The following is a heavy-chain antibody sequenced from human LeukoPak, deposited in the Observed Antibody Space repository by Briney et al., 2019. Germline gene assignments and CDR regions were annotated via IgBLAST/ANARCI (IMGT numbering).Heavy chain of an antibody. J-gene: IGHJ6*03. V-gene: IGHV4-39*01. CDR3: ARHDGGLVVPAASYYMDV. CDR1: GGSISSSSYY. D-gene: IGHD2-2*01. CDR2: IYYSGST. Sequence: PSETLSLTCTVSGGSISSSSYYWGWIRQPPGKGLEWIGSIYYSGSTYYNPSLKSRVTISVDTSKNQFSLKLSSVTAADTAVYYCARHDGGLVVPAASYYMDVWGKGTTVTVSS.